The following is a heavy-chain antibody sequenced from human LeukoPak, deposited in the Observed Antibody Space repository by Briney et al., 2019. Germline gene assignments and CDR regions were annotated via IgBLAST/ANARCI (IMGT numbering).Heavy chain of an antibody. CDR2: IWYDGSNK. Sequence: GGSLRLSCAASGFTFSSYGMHWVRQAPGKGLEWVAVIWYDGSNKYYADSVKGRFTISRDNSKNTLYLQMNSLRAEDTALYYCAKKGDDSSSSGQYYFDYWGQGALVTVSS. V-gene: IGHV3-33*06. CDR1: GFTFSSYG. D-gene: IGHD3-22*01. J-gene: IGHJ4*02. CDR3: AKKGDDSSSSGQYYFDY.